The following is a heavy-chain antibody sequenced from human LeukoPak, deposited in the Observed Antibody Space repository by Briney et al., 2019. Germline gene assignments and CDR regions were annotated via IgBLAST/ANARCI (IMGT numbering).Heavy chain of an antibody. Sequence: SETLSLTCTVSGGSISSYYWSWIRQPPGKGLEWIGYIYYSGSTNYNPSLKSRVTISVDTSKNQFSLKLSSVTAADTAVYYCARSYSSSHARAYYYYYMDVWGKGTTVTVSS. CDR3: ARSYSSSHARAYYYYYMDV. J-gene: IGHJ6*03. V-gene: IGHV4-59*12. D-gene: IGHD6-6*01. CDR1: GGSISSYY. CDR2: IYYSGST.